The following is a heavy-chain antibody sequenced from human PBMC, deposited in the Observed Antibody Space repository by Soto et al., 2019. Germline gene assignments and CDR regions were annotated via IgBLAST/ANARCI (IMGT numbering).Heavy chain of an antibody. J-gene: IGHJ6*03. CDR2: ISGSGGST. CDR3: ATQVCCFVFCCYADYCYFYSMHV. Sequence: PGGSMRLSCAASGFTFSSYAMSWVRQAPGKGLEWVSAISGSGGSTYYADSVKGRVTISRDNSKNTLYLQMNRLRAEDTAVYYWATQVCCFVFCCYADYCYFYSMHVWRKAATVTVA. V-gene: IGHV3-23*01. D-gene: IGHD2-2*01. CDR1: GFTFSSYA.